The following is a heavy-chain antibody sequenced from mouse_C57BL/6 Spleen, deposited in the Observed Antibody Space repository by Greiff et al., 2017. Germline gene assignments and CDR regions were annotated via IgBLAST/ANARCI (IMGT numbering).Heavy chain of an antibody. CDR1: GFNIKDYY. CDR2: IDPEDGET. V-gene: IGHV14-2*01. CDR3: AAAIYPYWYFDV. D-gene: IGHD2-1*01. J-gene: IGHJ1*03. Sequence: DVQLQESGAELVKPGASVKLSCTASGFNIKDYYMHWVKQRTEQGLEWIGRIDPEDGETKYAPKFQGKATITADTSSNTAYLQLSSLTADDTAVYYCAAAIYPYWYFDVWGTGTTVTVSS.